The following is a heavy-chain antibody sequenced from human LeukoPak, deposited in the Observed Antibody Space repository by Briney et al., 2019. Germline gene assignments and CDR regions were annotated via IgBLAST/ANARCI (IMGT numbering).Heavy chain of an antibody. Sequence: PSETLSLTCTVSGGSISSYYWSWIRQPPGKGLEWIGYIYYSGSTNYNPSLKSRVTISVDTSKNQFSLKLSSVTAADTAVYYCASSSAITLFYYYMDVWGKGTTVTVSS. CDR1: GGSISSYY. CDR3: ASSSAITLFYYYMDV. D-gene: IGHD1-14*01. CDR2: IYYSGST. J-gene: IGHJ6*03. V-gene: IGHV4-59*08.